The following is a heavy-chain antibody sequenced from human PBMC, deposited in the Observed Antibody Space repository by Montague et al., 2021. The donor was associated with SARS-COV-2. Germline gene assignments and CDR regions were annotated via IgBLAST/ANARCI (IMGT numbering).Heavy chain of an antibody. V-gene: IGHV2-70*01. CDR1: GFSLSTSGMC. D-gene: IGHD4-11*01. CDR2: IDWDDDK. J-gene: IGHJ6*02. CDR3: ARVTTVTYPYDYYYGIDV. Sequence: PALVKPTQTLTLTCTFSGFSLSTSGMCVSWIRQPPGKALEWLALIDWDDDKYYSTSLKTRLTISKDTSKNQVVLTMTNMDPVDTATYYCARVTTVTYPYDYYYGIDVWGQGTPVTVSS.